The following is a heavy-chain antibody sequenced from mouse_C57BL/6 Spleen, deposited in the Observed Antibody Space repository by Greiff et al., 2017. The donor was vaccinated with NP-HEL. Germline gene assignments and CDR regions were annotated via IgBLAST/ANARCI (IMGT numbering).Heavy chain of an antibody. CDR3: AREGYYGSSLRYFDV. CDR2: IYPGDGDT. Sequence: QVQLQQSGAELVKPGASVKISCKASGYAFSSYWMNWVKQRPGKGLEWIGQIYPGDGDTNYNGKFKGKATLTADKSSSTAYMQLSSLTSEDSAVYFCAREGYYGSSLRYFDVWGTGTTVTVSS. CDR1: GYAFSSYW. J-gene: IGHJ1*03. V-gene: IGHV1-80*01. D-gene: IGHD1-1*01.